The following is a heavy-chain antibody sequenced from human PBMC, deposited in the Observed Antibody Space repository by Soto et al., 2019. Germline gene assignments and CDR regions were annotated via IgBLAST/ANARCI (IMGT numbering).Heavy chain of an antibody. CDR3: ARDKEATVVTHFDY. CDR2: ISTYNGIT. Sequence: ASVKVSCKASGYTFTTYGISWVRQAPGQGLEWMGWISTYNGITNYAQKVQGRVTMTRDTSTSTVYMELSSLRSEDTAVYYCARDKEATVVTHFDYWGQGTLVTVSS. J-gene: IGHJ4*02. V-gene: IGHV1-18*04. CDR1: GYTFTTYG. D-gene: IGHD4-17*01.